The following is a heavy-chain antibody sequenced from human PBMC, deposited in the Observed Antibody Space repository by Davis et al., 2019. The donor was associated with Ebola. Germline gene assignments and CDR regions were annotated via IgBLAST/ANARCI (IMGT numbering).Heavy chain of an antibody. J-gene: IGHJ5*02. CDR2: IYPSDSYT. Sequence: GESLKISCKGSGYSFTSYWIGWVRQMPGKGLEWMGIIYPSDSYTNYSPSFQGHVTISADKSISTAYLQWSSLKASDTAMYYCARHSGSYLAWFDPWGQGTLVTVSS. D-gene: IGHD1-26*01. CDR1: GYSFTSYW. CDR3: ARHSGSYLAWFDP. V-gene: IGHV5-51*01.